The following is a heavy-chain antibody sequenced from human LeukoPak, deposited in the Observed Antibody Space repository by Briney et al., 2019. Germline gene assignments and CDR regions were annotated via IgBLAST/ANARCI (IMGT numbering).Heavy chain of an antibody. V-gene: IGHV3-30*02. CDR2: VRSDGTTK. CDR3: AKDQPRAYFDS. D-gene: IGHD2-2*01. J-gene: IGHJ4*02. Sequence: GGSLRLSCAASGFTFSNYGMHWVRQAPGKGLEWVAFVRSDGTTKYYTDSVKGRFTISRDNSKNTMYLQMNSLRAEDTAVYYCAKDQPRAYFDSWGQGTLVTVSS. CDR1: GFTFSNYG.